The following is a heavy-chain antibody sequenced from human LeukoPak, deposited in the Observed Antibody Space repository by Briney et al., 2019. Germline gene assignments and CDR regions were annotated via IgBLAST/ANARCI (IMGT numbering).Heavy chain of an antibody. CDR3: ARSYNYYDSSGTSNDY. J-gene: IGHJ4*02. Sequence: GGSLRLSCAASGFTFDDYAMHWVRQAPGKGLEWVSGISWNSGSIGYADSAKGRFTISRDNSKNTLYLQMNSLRAEDTAVYYCARSYNYYDSSGTSNDYWGQGTLVTVPS. V-gene: IGHV3-9*01. D-gene: IGHD3-22*01. CDR1: GFTFDDYA. CDR2: ISWNSGSI.